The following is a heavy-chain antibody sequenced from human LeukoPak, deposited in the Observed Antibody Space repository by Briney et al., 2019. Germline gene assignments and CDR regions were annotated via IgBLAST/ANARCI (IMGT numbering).Heavy chain of an antibody. D-gene: IGHD3-22*01. J-gene: IGHJ4*01. CDR2: ITGSGGHT. Sequence: GGSLRLSCAASGFTFSIYAMSWVRQAPGKGLEWVSAITGSGGHTYYADSVKGRFTISRDNSKNTLYLQINSLRAEDTAVYYCAKEWYICGYHGFDYWGHGTLVTVSS. CDR3: AKEWYICGYHGFDY. V-gene: IGHV3-23*01. CDR1: GFTFSIYA.